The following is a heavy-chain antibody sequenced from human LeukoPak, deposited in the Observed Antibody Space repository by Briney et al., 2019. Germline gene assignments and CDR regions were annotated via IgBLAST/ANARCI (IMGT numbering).Heavy chain of an antibody. J-gene: IGHJ4*02. CDR1: GSTFSTYG. V-gene: IGHV3-30*18. Sequence: GGSLRLSCAASGSTFSTYGMHWVRQAPGKGLEWVAVISYDGSDKYYADSVKGRFTISRDNSKNTLYLQMNSLRAEDTAVYYCAKDSQRLALDYWGQGTLVTVSS. CDR3: AKDSQRLALDY. CDR2: ISYDGSDK.